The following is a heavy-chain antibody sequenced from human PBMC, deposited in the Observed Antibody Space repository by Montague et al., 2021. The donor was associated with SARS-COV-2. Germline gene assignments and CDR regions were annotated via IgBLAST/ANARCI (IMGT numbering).Heavy chain of an antibody. J-gene: IGHJ4*02. CDR2: IYFSGTT. CDR1: GASINSSYY. D-gene: IGHD5-12*01. V-gene: IGHV4-39*01. Sequence: SETLSLTCTVSGASINSSYYCGWLRPPSGKLLECIGSIYFSGTTYYHPSLKSLVTISEDPSRRQFSLKMTFVTAADTAVYFCVRRHSGGWCAGTTCYGSAFDYWGQGTLVTVSS. CDR3: VRRHSGGWCAGTTCYGSAFDY.